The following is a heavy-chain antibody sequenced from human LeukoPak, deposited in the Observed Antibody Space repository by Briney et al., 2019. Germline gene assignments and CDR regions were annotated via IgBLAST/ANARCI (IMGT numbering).Heavy chain of an antibody. CDR3: AREQWLVPINYYHYGMDV. J-gene: IGHJ6*02. CDR2: INHSGST. V-gene: IGHV4-34*01. D-gene: IGHD6-19*01. Sequence: SETLSLTCAVYGGSFSGYYWSWIRQPPGKGLEWIGEINHSGSTNYNPSLKSRVTISVDTSKNQFSLKLSSVTAADTAVYYCAREQWLVPINYYHYGMDVWGQGTTVTVSS. CDR1: GGSFSGYY.